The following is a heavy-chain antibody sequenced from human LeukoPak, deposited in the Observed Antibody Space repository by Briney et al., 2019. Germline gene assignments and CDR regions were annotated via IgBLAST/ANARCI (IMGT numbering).Heavy chain of an antibody. D-gene: IGHD3-10*01. J-gene: IGHJ6*03. CDR1: GYTFTGYY. CDR3: ARDGPVSGSYYNGAPVYYYYYMDV. Sequence: GASVKVSCKASGYTFTGYYMHWVRQAPGQGLEWMGWINPNSGGTNYAQKFQGRVTMTRDTSISTAYMELSRLRSDDTAVYYCARDGPVSGSYYNGAPVYYYYYMDVWGKGTTVTVSS. CDR2: INPNSGGT. V-gene: IGHV1-2*02.